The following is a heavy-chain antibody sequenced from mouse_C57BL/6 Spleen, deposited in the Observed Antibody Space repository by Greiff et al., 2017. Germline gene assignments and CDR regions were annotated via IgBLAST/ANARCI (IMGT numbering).Heavy chain of an antibody. CDR3: ARYYYYGSSYWYFDV. CDR1: GYTFTDYY. D-gene: IGHD1-1*01. V-gene: IGHV1-26*01. Sequence: EVQLHQSGPELVKPGASVKISCKASGYTFTDYYMNWVKQSHGKSLEWIGDINPNNGGTSYNQKFKGKATLTVDKSSSTAYMELRSLTSEDSAVYYCARYYYYGSSYWYFDVWGTGTTVTVSS. CDR2: INPNNGGT. J-gene: IGHJ1*03.